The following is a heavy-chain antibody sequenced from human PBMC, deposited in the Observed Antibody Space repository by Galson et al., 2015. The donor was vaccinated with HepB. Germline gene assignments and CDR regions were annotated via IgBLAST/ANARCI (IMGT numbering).Heavy chain of an antibody. CDR2: ITWNSGSI. Sequence: SLRLSCAASGFTLDDYAMHWVRQAPGKGLEWVSGITWNSGSIDYADSMKGRFTISRDNAKNSLYLQMNSLRAEDTAVYYCARDSSYIVVPAAGDFDSWGQGTLVTVSS. CDR3: ARDSSYIVVPAAGDFDS. J-gene: IGHJ4*02. V-gene: IGHV3-9*01. CDR1: GFTLDDYA. D-gene: IGHD2-2*01.